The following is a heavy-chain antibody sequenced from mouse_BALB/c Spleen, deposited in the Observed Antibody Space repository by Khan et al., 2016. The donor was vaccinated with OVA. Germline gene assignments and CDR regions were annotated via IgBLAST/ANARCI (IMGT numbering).Heavy chain of an antibody. CDR3: ARGSGNSRFAY. J-gene: IGHJ3*01. Sequence: QVQLQQSGAELVRPGVSVKISCKGSGYTFTDYAMHWVKQSHAKSLVWIGVISTYYGDPTYNQKFQGKATMTVDKSSSTASMELARLTSEDSAIYYCARGSGNSRFAYWGQGTLVTVSA. CDR2: ISTYYGDP. CDR1: GYTFTDYA. V-gene: IGHV1S137*01. D-gene: IGHD1-3*01.